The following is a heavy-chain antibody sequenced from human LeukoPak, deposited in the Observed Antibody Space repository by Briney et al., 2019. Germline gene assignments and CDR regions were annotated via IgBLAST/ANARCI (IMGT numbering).Heavy chain of an antibody. D-gene: IGHD6-19*01. CDR2: ISWNSDNI. CDR3: AKDRDIAVAGYFDC. J-gene: IGHJ4*02. CDR1: GFAFDDYT. Sequence: GGSLRLSCAASGFAFDDYTMHWVRQAPGKGLEWVSGISWNSDNIGYADSAKGRFTISRDNAKNSLYLQMNGLRVEDTALYYCAKDRDIAVAGYFDCWGQGTPVTVSS. V-gene: IGHV3-9*01.